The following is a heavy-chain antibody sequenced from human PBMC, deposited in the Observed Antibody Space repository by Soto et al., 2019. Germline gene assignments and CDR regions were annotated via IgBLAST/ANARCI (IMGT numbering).Heavy chain of an antibody. D-gene: IGHD2-2*01. Sequence: QGLEWMGGIIPIFGTANYAQKFQGRVTITADESTSTAYMELSSLRSEDTAVYYCARGFQRLVPAAIARDYYYGMDVWGQGTTVTVSS. J-gene: IGHJ6*02. CDR3: ARGFQRLVPAAIARDYYYGMDV. CDR2: IIPIFGTA. V-gene: IGHV1-69*01.